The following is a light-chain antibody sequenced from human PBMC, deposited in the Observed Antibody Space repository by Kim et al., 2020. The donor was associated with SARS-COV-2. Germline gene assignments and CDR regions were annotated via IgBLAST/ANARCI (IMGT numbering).Light chain of an antibody. CDR3: QQCGSSPWT. J-gene: IGKJ1*01. V-gene: IGKV3-20*01. Sequence: SPGERATLSCRASQSVSSSNLAWYQQKAGQAPRLLIYGASSRATGIPDRFSGSGSGTDFTLTISRLEPEDFAVYYCQQCGSSPWTFGQGTKVDIK. CDR2: GAS. CDR1: QSVSSSN.